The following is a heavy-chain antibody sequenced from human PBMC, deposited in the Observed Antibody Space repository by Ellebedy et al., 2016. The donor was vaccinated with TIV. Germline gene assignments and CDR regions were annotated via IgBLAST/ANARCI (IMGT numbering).Heavy chain of an antibody. J-gene: IGHJ5*02. Sequence: AASVKVSCKASGYTISNHYIHWVRQAPGQGLEWLGLINPGGGGTTYAQEFQGRVTMTRDTSTSTLYMELNSLRSEDTAVYYCAREGLSANWLDPWGQGTLVTVSS. V-gene: IGHV1-46*01. CDR2: INPGGGGT. D-gene: IGHD2/OR15-2a*01. CDR1: GYTISNHY. CDR3: AREGLSANWLDP.